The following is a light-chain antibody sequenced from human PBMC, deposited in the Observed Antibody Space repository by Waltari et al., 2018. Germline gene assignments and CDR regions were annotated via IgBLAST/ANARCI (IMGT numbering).Light chain of an antibody. V-gene: IGKV4-1*01. CDR3: QQSYTTPYT. J-gene: IGKJ2*01. Sequence: DIVMTQSPDSLAVSLGERATINCKSSQSVVYSSNNKNYLAWYQQKAGQPPKLLIYWASTRESGVPDRFSGSGSGTDFTLTISSLQAEDVAVYYCQQSYTTPYTFGQGTKVEIK. CDR2: WAS. CDR1: QSVVYSSNNKNY.